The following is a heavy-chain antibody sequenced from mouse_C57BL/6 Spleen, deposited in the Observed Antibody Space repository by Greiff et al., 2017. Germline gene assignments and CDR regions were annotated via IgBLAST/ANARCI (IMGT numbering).Heavy chain of an antibody. CDR3: ASLDYDGAWFAY. V-gene: IGHV1-64*01. Sequence: QVQLQPGAELVKPGASVKLSCKASGYTFTSYWMHWVKQRPGQGLEWIGMIHPNSGSTNYNEKFKSKATLTVDKSSSTAYMQLSSLRSEDYAVYYCASLDYDGAWFAYWGQGTLVTVSA. D-gene: IGHD2-4*01. CDR2: IHPNSGST. CDR1: GYTFTSYW. J-gene: IGHJ3*01.